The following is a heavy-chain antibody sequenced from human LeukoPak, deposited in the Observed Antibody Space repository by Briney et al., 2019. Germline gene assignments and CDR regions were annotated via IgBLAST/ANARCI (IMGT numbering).Heavy chain of an antibody. J-gene: IGHJ6*04. Sequence: PSETLSLTCTVSGGSISSGGYYWSWIRQHPGKGLEWIGYIYYSGSTYYNPSLKSRVTISVDTSKNQFSLKLSSVTAADTAVYYYARDWVYVSAFGSDYYGMDVWGKGTTVTVSS. D-gene: IGHD5/OR15-5a*01. CDR3: ARDWVYVSAFGSDYYGMDV. V-gene: IGHV4-31*03. CDR2: IYYSGST. CDR1: GGSISSGGYY.